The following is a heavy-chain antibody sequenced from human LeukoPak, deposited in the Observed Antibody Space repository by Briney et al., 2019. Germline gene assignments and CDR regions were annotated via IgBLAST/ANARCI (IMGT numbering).Heavy chain of an antibody. Sequence: GSLRLSCAASGFTFSSHSMNWIRQPAGKGLEWIGRIYPSGSTNYNPSLKSRVTMSVDTSKNQFSLKLNSVTAADTAVYYCARAGGDNYYGSGSYDYWGQGTLVTVSS. V-gene: IGHV4-4*07. D-gene: IGHD3-10*01. CDR1: GFTFSSHS. CDR2: IYPSGST. J-gene: IGHJ4*02. CDR3: ARAGGDNYYGSGSYDY.